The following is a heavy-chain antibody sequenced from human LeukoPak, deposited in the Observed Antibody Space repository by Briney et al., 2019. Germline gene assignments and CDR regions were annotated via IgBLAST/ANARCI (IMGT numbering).Heavy chain of an antibody. D-gene: IGHD3-10*01. CDR2: INHSGST. CDR3: ARVSLRFGELMY. CDR1: GGSFSGYY. Sequence: SETLSLTCAVYGGSFSGYYWSWIRQPPGKGLEWIGEINHSGSTNYNPSLKSRLTISVDTSKNQFSLKLSSVNAADTAVYYCARVSLRFGELMYWGQGTLVTVSS. J-gene: IGHJ4*02. V-gene: IGHV4-34*01.